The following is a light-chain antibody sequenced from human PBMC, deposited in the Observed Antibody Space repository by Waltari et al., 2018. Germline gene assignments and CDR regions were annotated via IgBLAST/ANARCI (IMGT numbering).Light chain of an antibody. CDR3: QQSSSTPQST. V-gene: IGKV1-39*01. Sequence: IQTTPTPSTLPAPVVATARTTCRASQNIGKYLNWYQHKPGKAPKLLIYAASSLLSGVPSRFSGSGSGTDFTFTISSLQPEDFATYYCQQSSSTPQSTFGQGTRLEIK. J-gene: IGKJ5*01. CDR2: AAS. CDR1: QNIGKY.